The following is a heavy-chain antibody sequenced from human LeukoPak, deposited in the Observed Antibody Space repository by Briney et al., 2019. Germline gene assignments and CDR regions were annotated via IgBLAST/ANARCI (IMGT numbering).Heavy chain of an antibody. CDR2: INPSSGGT. Sequence: ASVKVSCKASGYTFTGYYMHWVRQAPGQGLEWMGWINPSSGGTNYAQKFQGRVTMTRDTSISTAYMELSRLRSDDTAVYYCARDRPGGGPDFDYWGQGTLVTVSS. CDR3: ARDRPGGGPDFDY. CDR1: GYTFTGYY. V-gene: IGHV1-2*02. J-gene: IGHJ4*02. D-gene: IGHD3-16*01.